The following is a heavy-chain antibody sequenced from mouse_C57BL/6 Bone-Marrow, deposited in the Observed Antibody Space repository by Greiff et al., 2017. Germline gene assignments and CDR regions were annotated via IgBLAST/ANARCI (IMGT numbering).Heavy chain of an antibody. J-gene: IGHJ1*03. CDR2: IFPGSGST. V-gene: IGHV1-56*01. CDR1: GYTFTSHW. Sequence: QVQLQQSGPELVRPGASVKISCKAPGYTFTSHWMQWVRPRPGQGLEWIGVIFPGSGSTYYNEKFKGKATLTVDKSSSTAYMPLSSLTYEDSAVYCCARSTVVGDFDVWGTGTTVTVSS. CDR3: ARSTVVGDFDV. D-gene: IGHD1-1*01.